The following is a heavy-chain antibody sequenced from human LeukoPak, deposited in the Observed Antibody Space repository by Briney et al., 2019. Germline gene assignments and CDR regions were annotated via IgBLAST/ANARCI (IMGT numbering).Heavy chain of an antibody. Sequence: KSGGSLRLSCAASGFTFSSYSMNWVRQAPGKGLEWVSSISSSSSYIYYADSVKGRFTISRDNAKNSLYLQMNSLRAEDTAVYYCARDGGEVYGFDYWGQGTLVTVSS. CDR1: GFTFSSYS. CDR3: ARDGGEVYGFDY. V-gene: IGHV3-21*01. D-gene: IGHD3-10*01. CDR2: ISSSSSYI. J-gene: IGHJ4*02.